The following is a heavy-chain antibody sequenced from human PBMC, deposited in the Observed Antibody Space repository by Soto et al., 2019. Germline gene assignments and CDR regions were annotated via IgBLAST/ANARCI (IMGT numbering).Heavy chain of an antibody. CDR2: INPTDSET. CDR3: ASPTMTSTSFYYAMDV. CDR1: GHRFTTYW. V-gene: IGHV5-10-1*01. D-gene: IGHD4-17*01. J-gene: IGHJ6*02. Sequence: GESLKISCKTSGHRFTTYWISWVRQMPGKGLEYMGKINPTDSETNYSPSFEGHVTFSVDRSTSTAYVRWNSLKASDTAMYYCASPTMTSTSFYYAMDVWGQGTTVTVSS.